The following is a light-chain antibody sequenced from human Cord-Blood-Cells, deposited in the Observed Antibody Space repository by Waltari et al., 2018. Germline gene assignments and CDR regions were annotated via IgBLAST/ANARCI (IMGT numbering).Light chain of an antibody. CDR3: QQYYSTPYT. J-gene: IGKJ2*01. CDR2: WAS. V-gene: IGKV4-1*01. CDR1: QSVLYSSNNKNY. Sequence: DIVMTQSPDSLAVSLVARATIHCKSSQSVLYSSNNKNYLAWYQQKPGQPPKLLIYWASTRESGVPDRFSGSGSGTDFTLTISSLQAEDVAVYYCQQYYSTPYTFGQGTKLEIK.